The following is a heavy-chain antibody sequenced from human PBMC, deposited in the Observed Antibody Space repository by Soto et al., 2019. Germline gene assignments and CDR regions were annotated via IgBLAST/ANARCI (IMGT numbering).Heavy chain of an antibody. V-gene: IGHV1-69*02. CDR2: IIPILGIA. Sequence: SVKVSCKASGGTFSSYTNSWVRQAPGQGLEWMGRIIPILGIANYAQKFQGRVTITADKSTSTAYMELSSLRSEDTAVYYCAGFPSSGYYSYYFDYWGQGTLVTVSS. CDR3: AGFPSSGYYSYYFDY. CDR1: GGTFSSYT. D-gene: IGHD3-22*01. J-gene: IGHJ4*02.